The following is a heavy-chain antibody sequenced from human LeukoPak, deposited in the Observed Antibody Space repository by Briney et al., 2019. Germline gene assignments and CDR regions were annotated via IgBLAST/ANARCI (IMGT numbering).Heavy chain of an antibody. CDR1: GFTFSSYG. CDR2: ISYDGSNK. CDR3: ARGISMVRGVIPSYNWFDP. Sequence: GRSLRLSCAASGFTFSSYGMHWVRQAPGQGLEWVAVISYDGSNKYYADSVKGRFTISRDNSKNTLYLQMNSLRAEDTAVYYCARGISMVRGVIPSYNWFDPWGQGTLVTVSS. J-gene: IGHJ5*02. D-gene: IGHD3-10*01. V-gene: IGHV3-30*03.